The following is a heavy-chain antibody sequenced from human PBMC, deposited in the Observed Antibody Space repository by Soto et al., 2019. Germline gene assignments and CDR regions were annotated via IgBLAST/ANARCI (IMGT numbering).Heavy chain of an antibody. J-gene: IGHJ5*02. V-gene: IGHV4-34*01. Sequence: QVQLQQWGAGLLKPSETLSLTCTVTGGSLTGYYWSWIRQPPGKGLEWLGEVKDGGSTNYSPSLRGRVSITADTSKSHFSLRLNSVTAADTAVYFCARGQEGIVATPWDQGALVTVSS. CDR1: GGSLTGYY. D-gene: IGHD5-12*01. CDR2: VKDGGST. CDR3: ARGQEGIVATP.